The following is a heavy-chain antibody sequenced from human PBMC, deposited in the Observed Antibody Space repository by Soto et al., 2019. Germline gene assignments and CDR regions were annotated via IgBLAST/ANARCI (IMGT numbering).Heavy chain of an antibody. CDR3: ARHPGYSSGWTVIVY. Sequence: AESLKVSCKCSGYSFTSYWISWVRQMPGKGLEWMGRIDPSDSYTNYSPSFQGHVTISADKSISTAYLQWSSLKASDTSMYYCARHPGYSSGWTVIVYWGQGILVTVYS. CDR2: IDPSDSYT. CDR1: GYSFTSYW. D-gene: IGHD6-19*01. V-gene: IGHV5-10-1*01. J-gene: IGHJ4*02.